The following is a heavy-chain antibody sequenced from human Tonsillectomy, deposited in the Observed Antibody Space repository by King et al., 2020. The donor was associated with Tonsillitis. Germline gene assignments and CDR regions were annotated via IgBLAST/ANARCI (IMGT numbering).Heavy chain of an antibody. Sequence: VQLVESATEVKKPGESLRISCKASGYIFTKYWISWVRQTPERGLEWMGRIDPSDSYTNYGPSFQGHVTISVDKSITTAFLEWSSLEASDTAIYFCARRAGIIRGNHEYFGVWGQGTLVGVSS. D-gene: IGHD3-10*01. CDR3: ARRAGIIRGNHEYFGV. CDR2: IDPSDSYT. CDR1: GYIFTKYW. J-gene: IGHJ3*01. V-gene: IGHV5-10-1*03.